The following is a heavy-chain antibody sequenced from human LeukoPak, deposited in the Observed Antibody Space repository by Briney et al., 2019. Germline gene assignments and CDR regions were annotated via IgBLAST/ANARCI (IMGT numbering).Heavy chain of an antibody. J-gene: IGHJ4*02. Sequence: SETLSLTCTVSGGSITNYYWSCIRQPADKGLEWIGRVYSSGDTYYNPSLNSRVTMSVDTSSNQFSLRLRSVTAADTAIYYCARDAYYFDNGAYYVTDYWGQGTQVTVSS. CDR3: ARDAYYFDNGAYYVTDY. CDR1: GGSITNYY. CDR2: VYSSGDT. V-gene: IGHV4-4*07. D-gene: IGHD3-22*01.